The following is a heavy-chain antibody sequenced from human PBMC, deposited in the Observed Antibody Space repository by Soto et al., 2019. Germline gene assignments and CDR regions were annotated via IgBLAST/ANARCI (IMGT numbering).Heavy chain of an antibody. J-gene: IGHJ6*02. CDR2: ISSSGSTI. CDR3: ARDHKGCYYYYGMDV. V-gene: IGHV3-48*03. D-gene: IGHD6-19*01. Sequence: EVQLVESGGGLVQPGGSLRLSCAASGFTFSSYEMNWVRQAPGKGLELVSYISSSGSTIYYADSVKGRFTISRDNAKNSLYLQMNSLRAEDTAVYYCARDHKGCYYYYGMDVWGQGTTVTVSS. CDR1: GFTFSSYE.